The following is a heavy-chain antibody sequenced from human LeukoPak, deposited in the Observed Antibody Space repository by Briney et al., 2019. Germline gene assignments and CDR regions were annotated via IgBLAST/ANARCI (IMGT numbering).Heavy chain of an antibody. V-gene: IGHV4-4*07. D-gene: IGHD4-17*01. J-gene: IGHJ5*02. CDR2: IYTSGST. Sequence: SETLSLTCPVSGGSISSYYWSWIRQPAGKGLEWIGGIYTSGSTNYNPSLKSRVTMSVDTSKNQFSLKLSSVTAADTAVYYCASDHGYGDGEAFDPWGQGTLVTVSS. CDR3: ASDHGYGDGEAFDP. CDR1: GGSISSYY.